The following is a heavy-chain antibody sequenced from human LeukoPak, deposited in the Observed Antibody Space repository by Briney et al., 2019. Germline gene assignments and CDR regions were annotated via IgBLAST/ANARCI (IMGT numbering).Heavy chain of an antibody. D-gene: IGHD6-19*01. CDR1: GFTFSSYS. V-gene: IGHV3-21*01. J-gene: IGHJ4*02. CDR3: ARDISGWLDY. Sequence: PGGSLRLSCAAAGFTFSSYSMNWVRQAPGKGLEWVSSISSSSSYIYYADSVKGRFTISRDNAKNSLYLQMNSLRAEDTAVYYCARDISGWLDYWGQGTLVTVSS. CDR2: ISSSSSYI.